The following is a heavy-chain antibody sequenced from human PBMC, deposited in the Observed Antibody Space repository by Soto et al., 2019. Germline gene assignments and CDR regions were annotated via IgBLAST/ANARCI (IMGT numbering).Heavy chain of an antibody. CDR3: ASRDRIAAAGWYNWFDP. CDR1: GFTFSSYS. Sequence: GGSLRLSCAASGFTFSSYSMNWVRQAPGKGLEWVSYISSSSSTIYYADSVKGRFTISRDNAKNSLYLQMNSLRAEDTAVYYCASRDRIAAAGWYNWFDPXGQGTLVTVSS. D-gene: IGHD6-13*01. J-gene: IGHJ5*02. V-gene: IGHV3-48*01. CDR2: ISSSSSTI.